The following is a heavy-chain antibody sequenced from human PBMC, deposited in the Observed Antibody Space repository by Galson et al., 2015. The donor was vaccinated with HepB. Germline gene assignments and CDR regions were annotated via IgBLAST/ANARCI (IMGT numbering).Heavy chain of an antibody. CDR2: ISSSSSYI. CDR3: GTDYCDSSGYYERVDY. Sequence: SLRLSCAASGFTFSSYSMNWVRQAPGKGLEWVSSISSSSSYIYYADSVKGRFTISRDNAKNSLYLQMNSLRAEDTAVYYCGTDYCDSSGYYERVDYWGQGTLVTVSS. J-gene: IGHJ4*02. V-gene: IGHV3-21*01. CDR1: GFTFSSYS. D-gene: IGHD3-22*01.